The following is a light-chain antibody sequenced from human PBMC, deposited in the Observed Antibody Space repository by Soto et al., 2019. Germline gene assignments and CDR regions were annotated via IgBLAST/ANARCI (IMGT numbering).Light chain of an antibody. CDR2: DTS. CDR3: QQYIDWPPGT. V-gene: IGKV3-15*01. CDR1: QSVSSS. Sequence: EIVVTQSPATLSVSPGERVTLSCRASQSVSSSLAWYQQRPGQAPRLLIYDTSTRAAGISARFSGSGSGTEFTLTISSLQSEDFAVHYCQQYIDWPPGTFGQGTAVEI. J-gene: IGKJ1*01.